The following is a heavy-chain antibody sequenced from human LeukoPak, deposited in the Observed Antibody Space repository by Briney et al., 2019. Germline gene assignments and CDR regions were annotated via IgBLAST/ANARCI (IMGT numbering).Heavy chain of an antibody. D-gene: IGHD5/OR15-5a*01. CDR2: IKQDGSDK. J-gene: IGHJ6*02. V-gene: IGHV3-7*01. CDR1: GFTFSNYW. Sequence: GGSLRLSCEASGFTFSNYWMSWVRQAPGKGLEWVANIKQDGSDKYYVDSLKGRFTVSRDNAKNSLYLQINSLRVGDTAVYYCARIVSNYYYYYGLDVWGQGTTVTVS. CDR3: ARIVSNYYYYYGLDV.